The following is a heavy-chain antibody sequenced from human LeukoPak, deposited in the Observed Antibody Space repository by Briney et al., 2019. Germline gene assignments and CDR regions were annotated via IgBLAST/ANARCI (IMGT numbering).Heavy chain of an antibody. J-gene: IGHJ4*02. D-gene: IGHD4-17*01. V-gene: IGHV1-2*02. CDR3: ARDARAHTVTTPPRFDY. CDR2: INPNSGGT. CDR1: GYTFTGYY. Sequence: GASVKVSCKASGYTFTGYYMHWVRQAPGQGLEWMGWINPNSGGTNCAQKFQGRVTMTRDTSISTAYMGLSRLRSDDTAVYYCARDARAHTVTTPPRFDYWGQGTLVTVSS.